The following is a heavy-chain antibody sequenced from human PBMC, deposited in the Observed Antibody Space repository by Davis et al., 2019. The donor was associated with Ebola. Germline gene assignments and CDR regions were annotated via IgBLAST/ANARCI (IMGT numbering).Heavy chain of an antibody. CDR2: ISYDRSNK. J-gene: IGHJ5*02. CDR1: GFPFRSYG. D-gene: IGHD3-3*01. CDR3: AGDKALGQRSGWFDP. Sequence: SPNTPCPSPGFPFRSYGMHLVRQAPGKGLEWVTVISYDRSNKYYAHPVKCRFTVSRDNSKHTLYLQMNSLRAEDTAVYYCAGDKALGQRSGWFDPWGQGTLVSVSS. V-gene: IGHV3-30*19.